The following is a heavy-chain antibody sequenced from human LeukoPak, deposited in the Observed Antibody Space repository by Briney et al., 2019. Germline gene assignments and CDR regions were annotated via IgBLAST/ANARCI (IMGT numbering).Heavy chain of an antibody. CDR2: IIPIFGTA. V-gene: IGHV1-69*13. J-gene: IGHJ6*02. CDR3: ARVPKDAQIPTTTLNYYYFYGMDV. D-gene: IGHD1-26*01. Sequence: VKVSCKASGGTFSSYAISWVRQAPGQGLEWMGGIIPIFGTANYAQKFQGRVTITADESTSTAYMELSSLRSEDTAVYYCARVPKDAQIPTTTLNYYYFYGMDVWGQGTTVTVSS. CDR1: GGTFSSYA.